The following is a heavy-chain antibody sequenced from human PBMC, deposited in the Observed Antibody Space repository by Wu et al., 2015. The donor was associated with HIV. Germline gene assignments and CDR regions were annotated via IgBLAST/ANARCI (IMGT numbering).Heavy chain of an antibody. CDR1: GGTFSSYA. J-gene: IGHJ2*01. V-gene: IGHV1-69*13. CDR2: IIPIFGTA. D-gene: IGHD3-22*01. Sequence: QVQLVQSGAEVKKPGSSVKVSCKASGGTFSSYAISWVRQAPGQGLEWMGRIIPIFGTANYAQKFQGRVTITADESTSTAYMELSSLRSEDTAVYYCAREVTMIVVVITYWYFDLWGRGTLVTVSS. CDR3: AREVTMIVVVITYWYFDL.